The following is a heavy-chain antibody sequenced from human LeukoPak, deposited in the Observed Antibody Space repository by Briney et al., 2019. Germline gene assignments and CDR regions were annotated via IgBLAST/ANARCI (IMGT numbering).Heavy chain of an antibody. V-gene: IGHV3-74*01. CDR3: ARGHPHYYDSSGYGLDY. Sequence: GGSLRLSCAASGFTFSSYSMNWVRQAPGKGLVWVSRINSDGSSTSYADSVKGRFTISSNNAQNTLYLQMNSLRAEDTAVYYCARGHPHYYDSSGYGLDYWGQGTLVTVSS. CDR2: INSDGSST. J-gene: IGHJ4*02. D-gene: IGHD3-22*01. CDR1: GFTFSSYS.